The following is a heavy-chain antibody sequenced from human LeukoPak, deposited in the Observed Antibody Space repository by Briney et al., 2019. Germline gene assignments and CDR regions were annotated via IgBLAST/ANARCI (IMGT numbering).Heavy chain of an antibody. D-gene: IGHD3-22*01. CDR2: ISYDGSNK. Sequence: GGSLRLSCAASGFTFSNNGMHWVRQAPGKGLEWVAVISYDGSNKYYADSVKGRFTISRDNSKNTLYLQMNSLRAEDTAVYYCAKDLELYYYDTSGYTPLDYWGQGTLVTVSS. CDR1: GFTFSNNG. CDR3: AKDLELYYYDTSGYTPLDY. V-gene: IGHV3-30*18. J-gene: IGHJ4*02.